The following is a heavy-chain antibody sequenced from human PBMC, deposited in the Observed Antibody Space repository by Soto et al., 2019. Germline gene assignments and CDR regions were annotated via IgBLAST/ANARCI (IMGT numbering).Heavy chain of an antibody. Sequence: SETLSLTCNVSGGSISSYYWSWIRQPAGKGLEWIGRIYTSGSTNYNPSLKSRVTMSVDTSKNQFPLKLSSVTAADTAVYYCARDLYXSGWFPPLVHYYYGMDVWGQGTTVTVSS. CDR2: IYTSGST. CDR1: GGSISSYY. CDR3: ARDLYXSGWFPPLVHYYYGMDV. V-gene: IGHV4-4*07. D-gene: IGHD6-19*01. J-gene: IGHJ6*02.